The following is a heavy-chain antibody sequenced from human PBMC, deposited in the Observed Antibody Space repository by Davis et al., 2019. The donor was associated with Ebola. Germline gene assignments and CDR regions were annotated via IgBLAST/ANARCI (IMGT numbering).Heavy chain of an antibody. J-gene: IGHJ4*02. V-gene: IGHV1-18*04. CDR2: INPHNGNT. CDR1: GYTFTSYG. Sequence: AASVKVSCKASGYTFTSYGISWVRQAPGQGLEWMGWINPHNGNTNYAQNVQGRVTMTTDTSTSTAYMEVGSLRSDDTAVYYCARVLSGWLGYWGQGTLVTVSS. CDR3: ARVLSGWLGY. D-gene: IGHD6-19*01.